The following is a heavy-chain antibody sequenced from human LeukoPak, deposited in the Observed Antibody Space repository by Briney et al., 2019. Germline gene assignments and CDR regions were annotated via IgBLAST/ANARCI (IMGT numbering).Heavy chain of an antibody. CDR3: ARRPHGSGASCYSGYRMDV. Sequence: PSETLSLTCTVSGGSVSGSSWSWIRQPPGKGLEWIGHISYSDGTNYNPSLKSRVTMSVDTSKNQFSLKLSSVTAADTAVYYCARRPHGSGASCYSGYRMDVWGQGTTVTVSS. J-gene: IGHJ6*02. D-gene: IGHD2-15*01. CDR2: ISYSDGT. CDR1: GGSVSGSS. V-gene: IGHV4-59*08.